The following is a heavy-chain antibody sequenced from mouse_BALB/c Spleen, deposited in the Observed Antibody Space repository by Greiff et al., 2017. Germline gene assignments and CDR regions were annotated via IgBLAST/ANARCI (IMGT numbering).Heavy chain of an antibody. J-gene: IGHJ4*01. V-gene: IGHV1-77*01. CDR1: GYTFTDYV. D-gene: IGHD1-1*01. CDR3: ARFYYGSSLSYYAMDD. CDR2: IYPGSGST. Sequence: VQLQQSGPELVKPGASVKMSCKASGYTFTDYVISWVKQRTGQGLEWIGEIYPGSGSTYYNEKFKGKATLTADKSSNTAYMQLSSLTSEDSAVYFCARFYYGSSLSYYAMDDWGQGTSVTVSS.